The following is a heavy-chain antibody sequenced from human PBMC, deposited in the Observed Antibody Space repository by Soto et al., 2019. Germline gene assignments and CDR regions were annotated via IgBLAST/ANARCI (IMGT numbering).Heavy chain of an antibody. J-gene: IGHJ6*02. Sequence: SETLSLTCTVSGGSISSSSYYWGWIRQPPGKGLEWIGSIYYSGRTYYNTSLKSRVTISVDTSKNQFSLKLSSVTAADTAVYYCASRKSYTIFVVVRSYYYYYGMDVWGQGTTVTVSS. V-gene: IGHV4-39*01. CDR2: IYYSGRT. CDR1: GGSISSSSYY. D-gene: IGHD3-3*01. CDR3: ASRKSYTIFVVVRSYYYYYGMDV.